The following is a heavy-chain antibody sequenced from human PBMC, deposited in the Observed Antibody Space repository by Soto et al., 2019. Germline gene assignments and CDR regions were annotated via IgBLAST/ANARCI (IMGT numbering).Heavy chain of an antibody. CDR1: GYTFTSYA. J-gene: IGHJ2*01. CDR2: INAGNGNT. CDR3: ARDNIPSHYYDSSEDWYFDL. Sequence: QVQLVQSGAEVKKPGASVKVSCKASGYTFTSYAMHWVRQAPGQRLEWMGWINAGNGNTKYSQKFQGRVTITRDTSASTAYMELSSLRSEDTAVYYCARDNIPSHYYDSSEDWYFDLWGRGTLVTVSS. D-gene: IGHD3-22*01. V-gene: IGHV1-3*01.